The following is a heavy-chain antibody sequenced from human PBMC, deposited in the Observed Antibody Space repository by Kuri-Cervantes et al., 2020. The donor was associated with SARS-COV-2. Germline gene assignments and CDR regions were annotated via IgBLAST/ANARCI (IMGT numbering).Heavy chain of an antibody. J-gene: IGHJ3*02. CDR3: ARSPRRYCSGGSCDDAFDI. CDR2: IDWDDDK. D-gene: IGHD2-15*01. Sequence: SGPTLVKPTQTLTLTCTFSGFSLSTSGMCVSWIRQPPGKALEWLALIDWDDDKFYSTSLKTRLTISKDTSKNQVVLTMTNMDPVDTATYYCARSPRRYCSGGSCDDAFDIWGQGTMVTVSS. V-gene: IGHV2-70*01. CDR1: GFSLSTSGMC.